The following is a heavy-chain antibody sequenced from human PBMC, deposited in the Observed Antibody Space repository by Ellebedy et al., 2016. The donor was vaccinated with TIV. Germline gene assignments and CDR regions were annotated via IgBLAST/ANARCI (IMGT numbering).Heavy chain of an antibody. Sequence: PGGSLRLSCAASGFTFSSYTINWVRQSLGKGPEWVSSIRSTGSDKYYAESVKGRFTISRDNAQDPLFLPMNSLRAEDTAVYFCSRGWSTPDSWGQGTLVIVSS. D-gene: IGHD2-15*01. V-gene: IGHV3-21*06. CDR1: GFTFSSYT. CDR3: SRGWSTPDS. CDR2: IRSTGSDK. J-gene: IGHJ4*02.